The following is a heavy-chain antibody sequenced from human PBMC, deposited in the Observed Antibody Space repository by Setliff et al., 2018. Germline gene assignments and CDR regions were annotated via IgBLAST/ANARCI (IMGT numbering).Heavy chain of an antibody. D-gene: IGHD3-10*01. CDR1: GDSISSTSCQ. J-gene: IGHJ4*02. CDR2: IYYTGTA. CDR3: ARHEFVGGYYGSVTYRHFDY. V-gene: IGHV4-39*01. Sequence: TLSLTCTVSGDSISSTSCQWGWVRQPPGKGLEWIGSIYYTGTAYYNPSLKSRVTISVDTSKNQFSLQVTSLAATDTALYFCARHEFVGGYYGSVTYRHFDYWGQGILVTVSS.